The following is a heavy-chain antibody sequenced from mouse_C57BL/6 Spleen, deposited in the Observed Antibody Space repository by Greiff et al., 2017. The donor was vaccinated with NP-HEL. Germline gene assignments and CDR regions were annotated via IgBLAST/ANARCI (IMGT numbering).Heavy chain of an antibody. CDR1: GYTFTSYW. D-gene: IGHD3-2*02. J-gene: IGHJ4*01. Sequence: QVQLQQSGAELVKPGASVKMSCKASGYTFTSYWITWVKQRPGQGLEWIGDIYPGSGSTNYNEKFKSKATLTVDTSSSTAYMQLSSLTSEDSAVYYCARVSSGYNAMDYWGQGTSVTVSS. V-gene: IGHV1-55*01. CDR2: IYPGSGST. CDR3: ARVSSGYNAMDY.